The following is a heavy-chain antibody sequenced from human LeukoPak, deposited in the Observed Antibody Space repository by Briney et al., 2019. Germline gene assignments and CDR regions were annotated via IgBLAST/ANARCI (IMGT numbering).Heavy chain of an antibody. J-gene: IGHJ3*02. CDR2: ISSSSSYI. CDR1: GFTFSSYS. D-gene: IGHD3-22*01. V-gene: IGHV3-21*01. CDR3: ARSRIRYYDSSGERAFDI. Sequence: PGGSLRLSCAAPGFTFSSYSMNWVRQAPGKGLEWVSSISSSSSYIYYADSVKGRFTISRDNAKNSLYLQMNSLRAEDTAVYYCARSRIRYYDSSGERAFDIWGQGTMVTVS.